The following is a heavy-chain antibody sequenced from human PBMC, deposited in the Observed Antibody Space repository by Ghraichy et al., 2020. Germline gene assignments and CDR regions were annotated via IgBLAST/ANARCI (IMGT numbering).Heavy chain of an antibody. CDR2: IYYSGST. CDR1: GGSISSSSYY. Sequence: SETLSLTCTVSGGSISSSSYYWGWIRQPPGKGLEWIGSIYYSGSTYYNPSLKSRVTISVDTSKNQFSLKLSSVTAADTAVYYCATGWTGTYYYDSSGSTDIWGQGTMVTVS. J-gene: IGHJ3*02. V-gene: IGHV4-39*01. D-gene: IGHD3-22*01. CDR3: ATGWTGTYYYDSSGSTDI.